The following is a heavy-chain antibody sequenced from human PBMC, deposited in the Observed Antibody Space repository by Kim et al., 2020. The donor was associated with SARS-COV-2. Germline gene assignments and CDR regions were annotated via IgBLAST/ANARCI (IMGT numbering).Heavy chain of an antibody. D-gene: IGHD6-13*01. J-gene: IGHJ2*01. V-gene: IGHV4-34*01. CDR2: INHSGST. Sequence: SETLSLTCAVYGGSFSGYYWSWIRQPPGKGLEWIGEINHSGSTNYNPSLKSRVTISVDTSKNQFSLKLSSVTAADTAVYYCARGDGKQQPYWYFDLWGRGTLVTVSS. CDR3: ARGDGKQQPYWYFDL. CDR1: GGSFSGYY.